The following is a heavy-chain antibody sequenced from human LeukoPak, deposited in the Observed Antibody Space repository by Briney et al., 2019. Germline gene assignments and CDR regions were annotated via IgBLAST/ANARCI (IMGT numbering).Heavy chain of an antibody. CDR2: IYPGDSDT. V-gene: IGHV5-51*07. J-gene: IGHJ3*02. CDR3: ARTTVTYEDAFDI. CDR1: GYSFSSYW. Sequence: GESLKISCKTSGYSFSSYWIRWVHQMPGKGLEWMGIIYPGDSDTRYSPSFQGQVTISADKSISTAYLQWSSLKASDTAMYYCARTTVTYEDAFDIWGQGTMVTVSS. D-gene: IGHD4-17*01.